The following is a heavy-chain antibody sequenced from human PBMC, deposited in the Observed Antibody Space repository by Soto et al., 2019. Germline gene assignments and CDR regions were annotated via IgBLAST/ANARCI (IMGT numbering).Heavy chain of an antibody. D-gene: IGHD3-10*01. CDR3: ASSYYGSGNPKDYYYGMDA. CDR2: INAGNGKT. J-gene: IGHJ6*02. Sequence: QVQLVQSGAEVKKPGASVKVSCKASGYTFTSYAMHWVRQAPGQRLEWMGWINAGNGKTKYSQKFQGRVTSTRDTSASTAYMELSSLRSEDTAVYYCASSYYGSGNPKDYYYGMDAWGQGTTVTVSS. CDR1: GYTFTSYA. V-gene: IGHV1-3*01.